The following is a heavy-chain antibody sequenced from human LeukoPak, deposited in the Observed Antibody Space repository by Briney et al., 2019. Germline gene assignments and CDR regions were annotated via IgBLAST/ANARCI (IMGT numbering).Heavy chain of an antibody. J-gene: IGHJ6*02. V-gene: IGHV3-23*01. CDR2: ISGSGGST. Sequence: GGSLRLSCAASGFTFSSYAMSWVRQAPGKGLEWVSAISGSGGSTYYADSVKGRFTISRDNSKNTLYLQMNSLRAEDTAVYYCARGVFGESYYGMDVWGQGTTVTVSS. D-gene: IGHD3-10*02. CDR3: ARGVFGESYYGMDV. CDR1: GFTFSSYA.